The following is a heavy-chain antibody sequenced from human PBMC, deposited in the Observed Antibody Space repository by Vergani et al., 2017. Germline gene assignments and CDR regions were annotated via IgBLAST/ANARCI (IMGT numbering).Heavy chain of an antibody. Sequence: VQLLESGGDLVQPGGSLRLSCAASGFSFSSYGMHWVRQAPGKGLEWVAVISYDGRNKYYADSVKGRFTISRDNSKNTLYLQMNSLRAEDTAVYYCAKDASRGSGIDFWGQGTLVTVSS. J-gene: IGHJ4*02. CDR3: AKDASRGSGIDF. D-gene: IGHD3-10*01. V-gene: IGHV3-30*18. CDR2: ISYDGRNK. CDR1: GFSFSSYG.